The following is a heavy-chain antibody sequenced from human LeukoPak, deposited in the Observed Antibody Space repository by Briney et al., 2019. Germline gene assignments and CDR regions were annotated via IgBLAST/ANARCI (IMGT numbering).Heavy chain of an antibody. CDR1: GGSISSYY. V-gene: IGHV4-59*01. D-gene: IGHD3-10*01. CDR3: ARGTYGSGSYRAFDP. CDR2: IYYSGST. Sequence: SETLSLTCTVSGGSISSYYWSWIRQPPGKGLEWIGYIYYSGSTNYNPSLKRRVTISVDTSKNQFSLKLSSVTAADTAVYYCARGTYGSGSYRAFDPWGQGTLVTVSS. J-gene: IGHJ5*02.